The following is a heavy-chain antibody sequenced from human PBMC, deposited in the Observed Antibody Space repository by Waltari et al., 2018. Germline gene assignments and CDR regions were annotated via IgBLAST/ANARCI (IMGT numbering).Heavy chain of an antibody. Sequence: QVQLVQSGAEVKKPGASVKVSCKASGYTFTGYYMHWVRQAPGQGLEWMGRINPNSGGTNYAQKFQGRVTMTRDTSISTAYMELSRLRSDDTAVYYCARAVAGSYYYYYMDVWGKGNPGHRLL. V-gene: IGHV1-2*06. CDR1: GYTFTGYY. J-gene: IGHJ6*03. D-gene: IGHD6-19*01. CDR3: ARAVAGSYYYYYMDV. CDR2: INPNSGGT.